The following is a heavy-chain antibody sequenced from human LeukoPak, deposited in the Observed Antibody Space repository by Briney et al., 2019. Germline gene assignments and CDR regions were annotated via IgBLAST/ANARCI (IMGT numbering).Heavy chain of an antibody. V-gene: IGHV3-30*03. CDR3: ARDKIVSGIDY. Sequence: PGGSLRLSCAASGFTFSSYGMHWVRQAPGKGLEWVAVISYDGSNKYYADSVKGRFTISRDNSKNTLYLQMNSLRAEDTAVYYCARDKIVSGIDYWGQGTLVTVSS. D-gene: IGHD6-19*01. J-gene: IGHJ4*02. CDR2: ISYDGSNK. CDR1: GFTFSSYG.